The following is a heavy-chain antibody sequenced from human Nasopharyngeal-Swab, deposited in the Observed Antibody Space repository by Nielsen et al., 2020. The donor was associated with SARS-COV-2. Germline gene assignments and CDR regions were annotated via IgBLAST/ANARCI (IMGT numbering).Heavy chain of an antibody. Sequence: GSLRLSCAVSGGSISSSNWWSWVRQPPGKGLEWIGEIYHSGSTNYNPSLKSRVTISVDKSKNQFSLKLSSVTAADTAVYYCARDPEADSSGLYWGQGTLVTVSS. J-gene: IGHJ4*02. D-gene: IGHD6-19*01. CDR2: IYHSGST. V-gene: IGHV4-4*02. CDR1: GGSISSSNW. CDR3: ARDPEADSSGLY.